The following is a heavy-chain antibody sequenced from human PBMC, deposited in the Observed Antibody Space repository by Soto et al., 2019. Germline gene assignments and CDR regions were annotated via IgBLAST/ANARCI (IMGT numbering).Heavy chain of an antibody. V-gene: IGHV4-39*01. J-gene: IGHJ6*02. CDR3: ARHSSGWLLGRDYYYYGMDV. CDR1: GGSISSSSYY. CDR2: IYYSGST. D-gene: IGHD6-19*01. Sequence: SETLSLTCTVSGGSISSSSYYWGWIRQPPGKGLEWIGSIYYSGSTYYNPSLKSRVTISVDTSKNQLSLKLSSVTAADTAVYYCARHSSGWLLGRDYYYYGMDVWGQGTTVTVSS.